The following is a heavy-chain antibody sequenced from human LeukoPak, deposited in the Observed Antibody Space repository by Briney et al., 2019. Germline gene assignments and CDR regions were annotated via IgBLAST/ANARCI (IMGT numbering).Heavy chain of an antibody. CDR2: IKQDGSEK. D-gene: IGHD3-10*01. CDR1: GFTFGDYL. Sequence: GGSLRLSCAGSGFTFGDYLMSWVRQAPGRGLEWVASIKQDGSEKYSVDSVKGRFTISRDNAKNSLYLQMNSLRAEDTAVYYCARDWDYYGSGSYLGYWGQGALVTVSS. J-gene: IGHJ4*02. V-gene: IGHV3-7*01. CDR3: ARDWDYYGSGSYLGY.